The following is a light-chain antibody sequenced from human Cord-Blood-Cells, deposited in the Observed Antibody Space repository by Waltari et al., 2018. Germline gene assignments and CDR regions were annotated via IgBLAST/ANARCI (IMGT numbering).Light chain of an antibody. V-gene: IGKV3-20*01. CDR2: GAS. J-gene: IGKJ1*01. Sequence: DIVLTQSPGPLSLSPGQTATLSCRASQSLSSSYLAWYQQKPGQAPRPLIYGASSRATGIPDRFSGSGSGTDFTLTISRLEPEDFAVYYCQQYGSSPWTFGQGTKVEIK. CDR1: QSLSSSY. CDR3: QQYGSSPWT.